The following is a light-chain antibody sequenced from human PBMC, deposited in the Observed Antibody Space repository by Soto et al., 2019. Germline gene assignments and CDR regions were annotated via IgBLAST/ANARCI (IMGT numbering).Light chain of an antibody. CDR1: QGISSY. Sequence: DIQLTQSPSFLSASVGDRVTITCRASQGISSYLAWYQQKPGQAPNLLIYAASTLQSGVPSRFSGYGSGTEFTLTISSLQPEDFSTYYCEQHNTYRTFGQGTEVDI. CDR3: EQHNTYRT. J-gene: IGKJ1*01. V-gene: IGKV1-9*01. CDR2: AAS.